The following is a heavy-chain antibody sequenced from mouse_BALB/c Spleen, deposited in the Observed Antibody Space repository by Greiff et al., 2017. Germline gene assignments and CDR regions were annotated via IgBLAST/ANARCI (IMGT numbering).Heavy chain of an antibody. D-gene: IGHD2-4*01. CDR3: ASIYYDYDDPLMDY. CDR1: GFSLTGYG. J-gene: IGHJ4*01. V-gene: IGHV2-6-7*01. CDR2: IWGDGST. Sequence: QVQLKESGPGLVAPSQSLSITCTVSGFSLTGYGVNWVRQPPGKGLEWLGMIWGDGSTDYNSALKSRLSISKDNSKSQVFLKMNSLQTDDTARYYCASIYYDYDDPLMDYWGQGTSVTVSS.